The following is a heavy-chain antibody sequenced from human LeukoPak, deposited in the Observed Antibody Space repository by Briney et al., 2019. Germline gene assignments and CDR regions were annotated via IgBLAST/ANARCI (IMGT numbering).Heavy chain of an antibody. Sequence: PSETLSLTCAVYGGSFSGYYWSWIRQPPGKGLEWIGEINHSGSTNYNPSLKSRVTISVDTSKNQFSLKLSSVTAADTAVYYCAIGLGGSYRGWGQGTLVTVSS. CDR1: GGSFSGYY. V-gene: IGHV4-34*01. CDR3: AIGLGGSYRG. J-gene: IGHJ4*02. CDR2: INHSGST. D-gene: IGHD1-26*01.